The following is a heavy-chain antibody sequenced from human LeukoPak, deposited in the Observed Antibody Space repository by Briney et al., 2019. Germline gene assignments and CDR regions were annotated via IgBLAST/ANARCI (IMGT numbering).Heavy chain of an antibody. V-gene: IGHV5-51*01. CDR3: ARSHCSGDCYSALFDY. J-gene: IGHJ4*02. Sequence: GESLKISCQGSGYSFVNFWIGWVRQMPGKGLEWMGIIFPGDSDTRYSPSFQGQVTIAADKSINTAFLQLSSLKASDTAMYYCARSHCSGDCYSALFDYWGQGTLVTVSS. CDR1: GYSFVNFW. D-gene: IGHD2-21*02. CDR2: IFPGDSDT.